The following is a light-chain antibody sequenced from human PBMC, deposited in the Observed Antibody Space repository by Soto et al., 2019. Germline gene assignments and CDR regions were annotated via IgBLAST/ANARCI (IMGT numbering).Light chain of an antibody. Sequence: DIQMTQSPASLSASVGDRVTITCRASQSISSYLNWYQQKPGKAPKLLIYAASSLQSGVPSRFSGSGSGTDFTLTISSLQPDDFATYYCQQSYSIPATFGGGSKVEIK. V-gene: IGKV1-39*01. CDR1: QSISSY. CDR2: AAS. CDR3: QQSYSIPAT. J-gene: IGKJ4*01.